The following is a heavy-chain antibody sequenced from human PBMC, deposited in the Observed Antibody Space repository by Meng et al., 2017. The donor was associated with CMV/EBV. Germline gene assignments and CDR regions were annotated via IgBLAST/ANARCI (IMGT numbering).Heavy chain of an antibody. Sequence: SVKVSCKASGGTFSSYAISWVRQAPGQGLEWMGGIIPIFGTANYAQKFQGRVTITTDESTSTAYLQWSSLKASDTAMYYCARHGRPDTIAVANPTALDYWGQGTLVTVSS. CDR1: GGTFSSYA. D-gene: IGHD6-19*01. J-gene: IGHJ4*02. CDR3: ARHGRPDTIAVANPTALDY. V-gene: IGHV1-69*05. CDR2: IIPIFGTA.